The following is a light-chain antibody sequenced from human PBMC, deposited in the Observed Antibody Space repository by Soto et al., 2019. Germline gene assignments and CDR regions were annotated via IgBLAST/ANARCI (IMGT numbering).Light chain of an antibody. CDR3: DQYNNCWT. V-gene: IGKV3-15*01. CDR2: GAY. CDR1: QSVRRR. Sequence: TLSPATXSAWQGQRVPLPCRASQSVRRRLAWYNQKTGKXPXXLIYGAYNRATGIPARFSGSGYGTELTLTSRRLQYEDCGLYYCDQYNNCWTFGEGTKV. J-gene: IGKJ1*01.